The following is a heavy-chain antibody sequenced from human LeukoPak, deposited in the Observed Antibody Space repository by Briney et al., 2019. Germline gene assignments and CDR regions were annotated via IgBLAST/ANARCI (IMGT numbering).Heavy chain of an antibody. Sequence: GGSLRLSXAASGFTFRSYSMNWVRQAPGKGLEWVSSISSSSYIYYADSVKGRFTISRDNAKNSLYLQMNSLRAEDTAVYYCARGPPGLWFDYFDYWGQGTLVTVSS. D-gene: IGHD3-10*01. J-gene: IGHJ4*02. CDR1: GFTFRSYS. CDR2: ISSSSYI. V-gene: IGHV3-21*01. CDR3: ARGPPGLWFDYFDY.